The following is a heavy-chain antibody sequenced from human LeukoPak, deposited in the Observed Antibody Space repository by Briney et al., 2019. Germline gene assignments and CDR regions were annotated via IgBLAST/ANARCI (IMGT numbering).Heavy chain of an antibody. D-gene: IGHD4-17*01. CDR2: IYYSGST. V-gene: IGHV4-59*01. CDR3: ARAPYGDYGLLDY. Sequence: QSSGTLSPTCTVSGGSISSYYWGWIRQPPGKGLGGIGYIYYSGSTNYNPSLKSRVTISVDTSKNQFSLKLSSVTAADTAVYYCARAPYGDYGLLDYWGQGTLVTVSS. CDR1: GGSISSYY. J-gene: IGHJ4*02.